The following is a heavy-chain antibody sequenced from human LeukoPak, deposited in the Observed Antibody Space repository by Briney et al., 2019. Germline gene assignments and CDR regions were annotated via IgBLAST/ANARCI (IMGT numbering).Heavy chain of an antibody. J-gene: IGHJ4*02. V-gene: IGHV3-23*01. Sequence: GGSLRLSCATSGFTFRNYAMSWVRQTPEKGLEWVSAITDSGGDTYHADSVKGRFTTSRDNSKNVLYLQMNSLRAEDTAVYYCANDDILTGYYPSGYFDYWGQGTLVTVSS. CDR2: ITDSGGDT. CDR3: ANDDILTGYYPSGYFDY. D-gene: IGHD3-9*01. CDR1: GFTFRNYA.